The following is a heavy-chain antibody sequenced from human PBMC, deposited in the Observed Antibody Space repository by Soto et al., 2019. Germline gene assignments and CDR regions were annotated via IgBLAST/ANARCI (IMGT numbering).Heavy chain of an antibody. J-gene: IGHJ6*03. Sequence: EVQLAESGGGLAQPGGSLRLSCAASGFTLSGYAMDWVRQAPGKGLKYVSGISSNGVGTYYANSVQGRFTISRDNSKNTVYLQMGSLRPEDMAVYYCARRARPDFYYMDVWGKGTTVTVSS. CDR3: ARRARPDFYYMDV. D-gene: IGHD6-6*01. CDR2: ISSNGVGT. V-gene: IGHV3-64*01. CDR1: GFTLSGYA.